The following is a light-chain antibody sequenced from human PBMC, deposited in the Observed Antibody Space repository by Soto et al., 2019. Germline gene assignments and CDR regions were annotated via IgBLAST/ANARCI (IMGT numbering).Light chain of an antibody. J-gene: IGKJ5*01. CDR1: QGISSY. Sequence: DIQLTQSPSFLSASVGDRVTITCRASQGISSYLAWYQQKPGKAPKLLIYASSTLQSGVPLRFSGSGSGTSFTLTISSLQPEDFASYYCQQLLRYPITVGPGTRLESK. CDR3: QQLLRYPIT. CDR2: ASS. V-gene: IGKV1-9*01.